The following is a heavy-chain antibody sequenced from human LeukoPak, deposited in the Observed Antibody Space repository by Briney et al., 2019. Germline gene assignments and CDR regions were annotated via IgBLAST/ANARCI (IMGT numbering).Heavy chain of an antibody. J-gene: IGHJ1*01. CDR3: ARAGIAVAGQAEYFQH. D-gene: IGHD6-19*01. CDR2: MNPNSGNT. CDR1: GYTFTSYD. V-gene: IGHV1-8*01. Sequence: ASVKVSCKASGYTFTSYDINWVRQATGQGLEWMGWMNPNSGNTGYARKFRGRVTMTRNTSISTAYMELSSLRSEDTAVYYCARAGIAVAGQAEYFQHWGQGTLVTVSS.